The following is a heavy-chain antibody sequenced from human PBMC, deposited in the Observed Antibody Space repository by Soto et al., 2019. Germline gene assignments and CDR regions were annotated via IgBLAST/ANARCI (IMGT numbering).Heavy chain of an antibody. CDR2: IIPIFGTA. V-gene: IGHV1-69*13. CDR3: ARGRANYDFWSGYTLVSGYGMDV. J-gene: IGHJ6*02. D-gene: IGHD3-3*01. Sequence: SVKVSCKASGGTFSSYAISWVRQAPGQGLEWMGGIIPIFGTANYAQKFQGRVTITADESTSTAYMELSSLRSEDTAVYYCARGRANYDFWSGYTLVSGYGMDVWGQGTTVTVSS. CDR1: GGTFSSYA.